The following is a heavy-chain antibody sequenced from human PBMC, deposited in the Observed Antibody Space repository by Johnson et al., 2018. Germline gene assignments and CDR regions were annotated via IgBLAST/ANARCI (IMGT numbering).Heavy chain of an antibody. CDR3: TRHVGPTLYSYFRH. Sequence: EVQLLETGAEVKKPGDSLRISCKGSGYNFSNYWIAWVRQKPGQGLEWMGIIFPGDSDTRYSPSFQGQVTISADTSINVAYLHWDNLKASDTAIYYCTRHVGPTLYSYFRHWSQGTRVTVSS. J-gene: IGHJ1*01. D-gene: IGHD2-8*01. CDR2: IFPGDSDT. CDR1: GYNFSNYW. V-gene: IGHV5-51*01.